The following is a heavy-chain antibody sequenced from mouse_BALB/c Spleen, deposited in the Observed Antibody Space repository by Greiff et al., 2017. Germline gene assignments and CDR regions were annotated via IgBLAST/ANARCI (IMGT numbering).Heavy chain of an antibody. J-gene: IGHJ4*01. V-gene: IGHV2-6-7*01. CDR2: IWGDGST. D-gene: IGHD2-1*01. Sequence: VNLVESGPGLVAPSQSLSITCTVSGFSLTGYGVNWVRQPPGKGLEWLGMIWGDGSTDYNSALKSRLSISKDNSKSQVFLKMNSLQTDDTARYYFATVYGNYDYYAMDYWGQGTSVTVSS. CDR3: ATVYGNYDYYAMDY. CDR1: GFSLTGYG.